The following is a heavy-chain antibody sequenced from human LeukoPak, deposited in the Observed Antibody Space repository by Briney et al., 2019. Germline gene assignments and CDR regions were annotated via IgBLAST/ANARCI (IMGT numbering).Heavy chain of an antibody. D-gene: IGHD2-15*01. Sequence: ASVKVSCKASGYTFTSYVIHWVRQAPGQRLEWMGWINAGSGNTKYSQEFQDRVTITRDTSASTVYMELSSLRSGDMAVYYCARARYETRIWPKSRYDYYHYMDVWGKGTTVTVSS. CDR1: GYTFTSYV. J-gene: IGHJ6*03. V-gene: IGHV1-3*03. CDR3: ARARYETRIWPKSRYDYYHYMDV. CDR2: INAGSGNT.